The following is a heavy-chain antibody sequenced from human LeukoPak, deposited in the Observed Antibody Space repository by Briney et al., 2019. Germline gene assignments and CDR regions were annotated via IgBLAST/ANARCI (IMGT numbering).Heavy chain of an antibody. J-gene: IGHJ4*02. D-gene: IGHD3-10*01. Sequence: GGSLRLSCAASGFTFSSYWMHWVRQAPGKGLVWVSRINSDGSSTSYADSVKGRFTISRDNSKNTLYLQMNSLRAEDTAVYYCAKAIWFGELYSPFDYWGQGTLVTVSS. CDR1: GFTFSSYW. CDR2: INSDGSST. CDR3: AKAIWFGELYSPFDY. V-gene: IGHV3-74*01.